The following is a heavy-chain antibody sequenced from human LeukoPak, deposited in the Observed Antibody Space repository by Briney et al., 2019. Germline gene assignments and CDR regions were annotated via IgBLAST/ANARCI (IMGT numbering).Heavy chain of an antibody. CDR2: ISGYGGST. CDR3: AKTRDYYDSSGYNYYFDY. V-gene: IGHV3-23*01. CDR1: GFTFSTYA. D-gene: IGHD3-22*01. J-gene: IGHJ4*02. Sequence: PGGSLRLSCAASGFTFSTYAMSWVRQAPGKGLEWVSAISGYGGSTFYADSVKGRFTISRDNSKNTLYLQMNSLRVEDTAVYYCAKTRDYYDSSGYNYYFDYWGQGTLVTVFS.